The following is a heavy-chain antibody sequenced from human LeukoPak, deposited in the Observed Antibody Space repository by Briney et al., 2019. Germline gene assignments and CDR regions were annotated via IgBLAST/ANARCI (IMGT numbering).Heavy chain of an antibody. V-gene: IGHV4-38-2*02. J-gene: IGHJ4*02. Sequence: PSETLSLTCTVSGYSISSGYYWGWIRQPPGKGLEWIGSIYHSGSTYYNPSLKSRVTISVDTSKNQFSLKLSSVTAADTAVYYCARANHYDSTQDYFDYWGQGTLVTVXX. CDR3: ARANHYDSTQDYFDY. CDR2: IYHSGST. D-gene: IGHD3-22*01. CDR1: GYSISSGYY.